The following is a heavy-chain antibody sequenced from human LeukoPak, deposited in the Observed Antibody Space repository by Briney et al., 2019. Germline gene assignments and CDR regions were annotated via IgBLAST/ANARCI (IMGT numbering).Heavy chain of an antibody. CDR1: GFTFSSYS. Sequence: GGSLSLSCAASGFTFSSYSMNWVREALGKGLEWVSSISSSSSYIYYADSVKGRFTISRDNAKNSLYLQMNSLRAEDTAVYYCASREYGSSWFFDYWGQGTLVTVSS. CDR3: ASREYGSSWFFDY. D-gene: IGHD6-13*01. CDR2: ISSSSSYI. V-gene: IGHV3-21*01. J-gene: IGHJ4*02.